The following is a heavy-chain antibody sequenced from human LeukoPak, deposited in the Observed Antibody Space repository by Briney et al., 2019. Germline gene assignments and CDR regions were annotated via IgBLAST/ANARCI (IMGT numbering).Heavy chain of an antibody. CDR1: GYTFTSYG. Sequence: ASVKVSCKASGYTFTSYGISWVRQAPGQGLEWMGWISAYNGNTNYAQKLQGRVTMTTDTSTSTAYMELRSLGSDDTAVYYCAREVEMATIWLYYFDYWGQGTLVTVSS. CDR3: AREVEMATIWLYYFDY. J-gene: IGHJ4*02. V-gene: IGHV1-18*01. CDR2: ISAYNGNT. D-gene: IGHD5-24*01.